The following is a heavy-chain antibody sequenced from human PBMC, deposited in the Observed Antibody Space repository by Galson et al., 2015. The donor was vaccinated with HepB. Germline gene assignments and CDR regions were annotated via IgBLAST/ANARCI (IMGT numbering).Heavy chain of an antibody. D-gene: IGHD6-19*01. Sequence: LRLSCAASGFTFSSYGMHWVRQAPGKGLEWVAVISYDGSNKYYADSVKGRFTISRDNSKNTLYLQMNSLRAEDTAVYYCAKDYWAWMAGSDYFDYWGQGTLVTVSS. CDR2: ISYDGSNK. J-gene: IGHJ4*02. V-gene: IGHV3-30*18. CDR3: AKDYWAWMAGSDYFDY. CDR1: GFTFSSYG.